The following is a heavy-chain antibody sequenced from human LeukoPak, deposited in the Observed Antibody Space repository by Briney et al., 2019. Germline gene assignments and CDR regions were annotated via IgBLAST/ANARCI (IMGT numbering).Heavy chain of an antibody. CDR2: FDPEDGET. CDR3: ATGKVLLWFGEWDY. D-gene: IGHD3-10*01. CDR1: GYTLTELS. Sequence: ASVKVSSKVSGYTLTELSMHWVGQAPGKGLEWMGGFDPEDGETIYAQKFQGRVTMTEDTSTDTAYMELSSLRSEDTAVYYCATGKVLLWFGEWDYWGQGTLVTVSS. V-gene: IGHV1-24*01. J-gene: IGHJ4*02.